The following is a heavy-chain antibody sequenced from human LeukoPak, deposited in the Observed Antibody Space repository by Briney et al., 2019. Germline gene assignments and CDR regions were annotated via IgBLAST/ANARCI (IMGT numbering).Heavy chain of an antibody. D-gene: IGHD6-19*01. CDR2: IIPILGIA. Sequence: SVKVSCKASGGTFSSYAISWVRQAPGRGLEWMGRIIPILGIANYAQKFQGRVTITADKSTSTAYMELSSLRSEDTAVYYCARGLYSSGWYARYYYYGMDVWGQGTTVTVSS. CDR1: GGTFSSYA. J-gene: IGHJ6*02. V-gene: IGHV1-69*04. CDR3: ARGLYSSGWYARYYYYGMDV.